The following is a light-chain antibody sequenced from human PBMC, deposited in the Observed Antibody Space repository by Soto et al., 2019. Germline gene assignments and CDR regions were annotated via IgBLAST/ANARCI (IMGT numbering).Light chain of an antibody. V-gene: IGKV3-20*01. Sequence: ESVLTQSPGTLSLSPGERATLSCRASQSVSNYLAWYQRKPGQAPRLLIYGASSRATGIPDRFSGSGSGTDFTLTISRLEPEDFAVYYCHQYGGSPQTFGHGTKV. CDR1: QSVSNY. CDR2: GAS. J-gene: IGKJ1*01. CDR3: HQYGGSPQT.